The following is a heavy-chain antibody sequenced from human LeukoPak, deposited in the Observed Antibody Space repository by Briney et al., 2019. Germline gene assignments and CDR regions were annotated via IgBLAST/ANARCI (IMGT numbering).Heavy chain of an antibody. J-gene: IGHJ4*02. CDR3: VKGSSGWFIYFDY. Sequence: GGSLRLSCSASGFTFSSYAMRWVRQAPGKGLEYVSAISSNGGSTYYADSVKGRFAISRDNSKNTLYLQMSSLRAEDTAVYYCVKGSSGWFIYFDYWGQGALVTVSS. V-gene: IGHV3-64D*06. CDR2: ISSNGGST. CDR1: GFTFSSYA. D-gene: IGHD6-19*01.